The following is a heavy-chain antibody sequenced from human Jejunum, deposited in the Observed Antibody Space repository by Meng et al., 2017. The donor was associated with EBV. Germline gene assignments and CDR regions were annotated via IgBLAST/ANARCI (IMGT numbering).Heavy chain of an antibody. CDR1: GYMFTDYH. Sequence: EVKLVQSWAEVKKPSATVQISCKVSGYMFTDYHILWVQQAPGKGLEWMGLVDPEDGETMYAEKFQGRVTITADTSTDTAYMELSSLRSEDTAVYYCATGHYNWKYPDYWGHGTLVTVSS. CDR3: ATGHYNWKYPDY. J-gene: IGHJ4*01. V-gene: IGHV1-69-2*01. CDR2: VDPEDGET. D-gene: IGHD1-7*01.